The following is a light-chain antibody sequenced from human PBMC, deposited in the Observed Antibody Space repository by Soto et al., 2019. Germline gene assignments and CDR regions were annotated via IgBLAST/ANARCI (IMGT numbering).Light chain of an antibody. CDR3: QQRSNWPIT. CDR1: QTVGTTY. V-gene: IGKV3D-20*02. J-gene: IGKJ5*01. CDR2: DAS. Sequence: EVVLSQSPCTLSVSPRERSTLSCMASQTVGTTYLAWYQHKPGQAPRLLIYDASTRATGIPARFSGSGSGTDFTLTIGSLEPEDFAIYYYQQRSNWPITFGQGTRLEIK.